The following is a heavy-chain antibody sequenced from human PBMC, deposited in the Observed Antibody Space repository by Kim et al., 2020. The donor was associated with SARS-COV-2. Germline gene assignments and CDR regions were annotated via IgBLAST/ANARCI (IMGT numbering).Heavy chain of an antibody. J-gene: IGHJ5*02. CDR2: IYYGGST. CDR3: ARVFDYGDYSWFDP. CDR1: GGSISSGAYY. Sequence: SETLSLTCLVSGGSISSGAYYWSWIRQRPGKGLEWIGYIYYGGSTHYNPSLKSRINISVDTPKNQLSMRLTSVTVEDTAVYYCARVFDYGDYSWFDPWGQGVLVTVSS. V-gene: IGHV4-31*03. D-gene: IGHD4-17*01.